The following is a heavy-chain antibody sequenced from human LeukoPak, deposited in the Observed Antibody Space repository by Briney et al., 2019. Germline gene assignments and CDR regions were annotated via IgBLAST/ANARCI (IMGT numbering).Heavy chain of an antibody. Sequence: GGSLRLSCAASGFTFSSYAMSWVRQAPGKGLEWVSAISGSGGSTYYADSVKGRFTISRDNSKNTLYLQMNSLRAEDTAVYYCAKSKWFGELEVHYFDYWGQGTLVTVSS. J-gene: IGHJ4*02. CDR2: ISGSGGST. CDR3: AKSKWFGELEVHYFDY. CDR1: GFTFSSYA. V-gene: IGHV3-23*01. D-gene: IGHD3-10*01.